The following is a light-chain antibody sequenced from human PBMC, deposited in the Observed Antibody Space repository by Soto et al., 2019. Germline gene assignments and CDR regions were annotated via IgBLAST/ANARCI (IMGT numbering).Light chain of an antibody. CDR2: DAS. CDR1: QNIYRW. CDR3: QHYNSHSLYA. V-gene: IGKV1-5*01. Sequence: DIQMTQSPSTLPASVGDRVTITCRASQNIYRWLAWYQQKPGKATNLLIYDASSFQNGVPSRFSGSGSETEFTLTISSLQPDDFATYYCQHYNSHSLYAFGQGTKLEIK. J-gene: IGKJ2*01.